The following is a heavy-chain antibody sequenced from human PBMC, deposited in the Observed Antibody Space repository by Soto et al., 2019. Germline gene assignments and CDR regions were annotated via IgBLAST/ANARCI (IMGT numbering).Heavy chain of an antibody. V-gene: IGHV3-11*06. D-gene: IGHD6-19*01. CDR1: GFTFSDYY. CDR3: ASTGIAVAGTQDAFDI. J-gene: IGHJ3*02. CDR2: ISSSSSYT. Sequence: GGSLRLSCAASGFTFSDYYMSWIRQAPGKGLEWVSYISSSSSYTNYADSVKGRFTISGDNAKNSLYLQMNSLRAEDTAVYYCASTGIAVAGTQDAFDIWGQGTMVTVSS.